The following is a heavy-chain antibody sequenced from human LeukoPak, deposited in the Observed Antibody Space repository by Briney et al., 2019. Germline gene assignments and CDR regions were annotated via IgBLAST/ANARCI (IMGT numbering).Heavy chain of an antibody. CDR1: GFTFSSYA. V-gene: IGHV3-66*01. CDR2: IYSGGST. Sequence: PGGSLRLSCAASGFTFSSYAMSWVRQAPGKGLEWVSVIYSGGSTYYADSVKGRFTISRDNSKNTLYLQMNSLRAEDTAVYYCARVAVGATYLVDPWGQGTLVTVSS. D-gene: IGHD1-26*01. J-gene: IGHJ5*02. CDR3: ARVAVGATYLVDP.